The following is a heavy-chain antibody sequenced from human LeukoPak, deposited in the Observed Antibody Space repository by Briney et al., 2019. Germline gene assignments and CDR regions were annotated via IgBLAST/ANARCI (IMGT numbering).Heavy chain of an antibody. CDR1: GFTFSSYW. CDR2: IQHDGSDQ. J-gene: IGHJ6*03. D-gene: IGHD3-16*01. Sequence: GGSLRLSCAASGFTFSSYWMSWLRQAPGKGLEWVANIQHDGSDQYYEDSVKGRFTISRDNAKDSLFLQMNSLRAEDTAVYYCARGGPKGEHYYMDVWGKGTTVTVSS. CDR3: ARGGPKGEHYYMDV. V-gene: IGHV3-7*01.